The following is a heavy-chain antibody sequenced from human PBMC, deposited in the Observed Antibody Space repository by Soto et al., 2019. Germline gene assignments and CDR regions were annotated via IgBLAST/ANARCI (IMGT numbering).Heavy chain of an antibody. CDR2: IIPIFGTA. D-gene: IGHD6-19*01. V-gene: IGHV1-69*01. CDR1: GGTFSSYA. CDR3: ARDRSRSTVAGVDFDY. J-gene: IGHJ4*02. Sequence: QVQLVQSGAEVKKPGSSVKVSCKASGGTFSSYAISWVRQAPGQGLEWMGGIIPIFGTATYAQKFQSRVTMTADESTSTAYMELSRLRSEDTAVYDCARDRSRSTVAGVDFDYWGQGTLVTVSS.